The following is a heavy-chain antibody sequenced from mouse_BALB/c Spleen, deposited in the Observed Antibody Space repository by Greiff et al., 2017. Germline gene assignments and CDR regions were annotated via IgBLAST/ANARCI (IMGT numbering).Heavy chain of an antibody. CDR3: ARNFDYDGTYAMDY. CDR1: GFSLTSYG. Sequence: VQLVESGPGLVQPSQSLSITCTVSGFSLTSYGVHWVRQSPGKGLEWLGVIWSGGSTDYNAAFISRLSISKDNSKSQVFFKMNSLQADDTAIYYCARNFDYDGTYAMDYWGQGTSVTVSS. V-gene: IGHV2-4-1*01. J-gene: IGHJ4*01. CDR2: IWSGGST. D-gene: IGHD2-4*01.